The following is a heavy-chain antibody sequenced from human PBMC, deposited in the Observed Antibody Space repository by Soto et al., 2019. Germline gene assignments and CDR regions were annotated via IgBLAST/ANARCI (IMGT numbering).Heavy chain of an antibody. CDR1: GGTFSSYT. J-gene: IGHJ6*03. Sequence: ASVKVSCKASGGTFSSYTISWVRQAPGQGLEWMGRIIPILGIANYAQKFQGRVTITADKSTSTAYMELSSLRSEDTAVYYCARGQVVAATLRYYYYMDVWGKGTTVTVSS. V-gene: IGHV1-69*02. CDR3: ARGQVVAATLRYYYYMDV. CDR2: IIPILGIA. D-gene: IGHD2-15*01.